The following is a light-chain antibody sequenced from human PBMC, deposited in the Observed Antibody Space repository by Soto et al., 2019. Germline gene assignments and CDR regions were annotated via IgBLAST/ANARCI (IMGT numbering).Light chain of an antibody. Sequence: EIVLTQSPGTLSLSPGERATLSCRASQSVSSSHLAWYQQKPGQAPRLLXYGASSRATGIPDRFSGSWSGTDFTLTISRLEPEDFAVYYCQQYGSSPPRQTFGGGTKVDIK. CDR2: GAS. CDR3: QQYGSSPPRQT. CDR1: QSVSSSH. J-gene: IGKJ4*01. V-gene: IGKV3-20*01.